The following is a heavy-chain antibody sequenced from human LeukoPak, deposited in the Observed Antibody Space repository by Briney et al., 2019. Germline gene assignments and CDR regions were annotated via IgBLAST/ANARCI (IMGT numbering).Heavy chain of an antibody. D-gene: IGHD3-10*01. CDR2: ISFDGSNK. CDR1: GFTFSTYA. CDR3: ARHIYDSATLDY. V-gene: IGHV3-30*14. Sequence: GGSLRLSCAASGFTFSTYAMHWVRQAPGKGLEWVALISFDGSNKYYADSVKGRFTISRDSSKNTLYLQMNSLRADDTAVYYCARHIYDSATLDYWGQGTLVTVSS. J-gene: IGHJ4*02.